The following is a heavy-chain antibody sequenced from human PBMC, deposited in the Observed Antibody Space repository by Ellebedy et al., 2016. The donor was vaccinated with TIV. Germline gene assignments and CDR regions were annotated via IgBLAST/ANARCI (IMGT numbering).Heavy chain of an antibody. Sequence: MPSETLSLTCIVSGDSMRSYYWSWIRQSPGKGLEWIGYVSDSGTAIFNPSLESRVAISVDRSKSQFSLTLSSVSAADTAVYYCARGVYVDTLVHWFDPWGQGTLVTVSS. CDR1: GDSMRSYY. D-gene: IGHD5-18*01. CDR3: ARGVYVDTLVHWFDP. J-gene: IGHJ5*02. CDR2: VSDSGTA. V-gene: IGHV4-59*01.